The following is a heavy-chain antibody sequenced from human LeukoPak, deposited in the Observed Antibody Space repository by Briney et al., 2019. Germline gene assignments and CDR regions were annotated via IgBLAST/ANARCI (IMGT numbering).Heavy chain of an antibody. D-gene: IGHD5-18*01. Sequence: EASVKVSCKASGYIFTSYFMHWVRQAPGQGLEWMGLINPSGGSTRYAQKFQGRVTMTRDMSTSTVYMELSSLRSEDTAVYYCARALPHRRLMDTTMELHWFDPWGQGTLVTVSS. CDR2: INPSGGST. CDR1: GYIFTSYF. CDR3: ARALPHRRLMDTTMELHWFDP. J-gene: IGHJ5*02. V-gene: IGHV1-46*01.